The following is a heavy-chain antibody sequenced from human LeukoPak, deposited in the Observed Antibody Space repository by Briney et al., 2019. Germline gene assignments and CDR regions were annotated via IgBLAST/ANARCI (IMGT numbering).Heavy chain of an antibody. D-gene: IGHD5-18*01. CDR1: GFTFNTHA. Sequence: SGGSLRLSCAASGFTFNTHAMSWVRQAPGKGLEWVSGINGNSASTYYSDSVKGRFTISRDNSKNTLYLQMSSLRAEDTAVYYCAKDQGYSYYYLDYWGQGTLVTVSS. V-gene: IGHV3-23*01. CDR3: AKDQGYSYYYLDY. J-gene: IGHJ4*02. CDR2: INGNSAST.